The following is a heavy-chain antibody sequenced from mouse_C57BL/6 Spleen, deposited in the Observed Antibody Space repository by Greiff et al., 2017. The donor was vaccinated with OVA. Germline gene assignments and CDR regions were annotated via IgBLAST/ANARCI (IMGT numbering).Heavy chain of an antibody. CDR1: GFTFSSYA. V-gene: IGHV5-4*03. J-gene: IGHJ1*03. Sequence: EVMLVESGGGLVKPGGSLKLSCAASGFTFSSYAMSWVRQTPEKRLEWVATLSDGGSYTYYPDNVKGRFTISRDNAKKNLYLQMSHLKSEDTAMYYCARGGPPYWYFDVWGTGTTVTVSS. CDR3: ARGGPPYWYFDV. CDR2: LSDGGSYT.